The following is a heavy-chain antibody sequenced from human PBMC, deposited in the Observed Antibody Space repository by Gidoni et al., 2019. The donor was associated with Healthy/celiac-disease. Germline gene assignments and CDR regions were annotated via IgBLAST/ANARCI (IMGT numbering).Heavy chain of an antibody. CDR3: ARGLGYYFDY. CDR2: ISYDGSNK. J-gene: IGHJ4*02. CDR1: GFTFSSYA. V-gene: IGHV3-30-3*01. Sequence: QVQLVESGGGVVQPGRSLRLSCVASGFTFSSYAMHWVRQAPGKGLEWVAVISYDGSNKYYADSVKGRFTISRDNSKNTLYLQMNSLRAEDTAVYYCARGLGYYFDYWGQGTLVTVSS.